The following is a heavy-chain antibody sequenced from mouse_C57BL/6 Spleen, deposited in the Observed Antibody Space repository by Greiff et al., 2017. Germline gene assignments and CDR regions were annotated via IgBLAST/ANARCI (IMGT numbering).Heavy chain of an antibody. J-gene: IGHJ2*01. CDR2: IYPGGGYT. V-gene: IGHV1-63*01. Sequence: QVQLKESGAELVRPGTSVKMSCKASGYTFTNYWIGWAKQRPGNGLEWIGDIYPGGGYTNYNEKFKGKATLTADKSSSTAYMQFSSLTSEDSAIYYCAREGVTTEGYFDYWGQGTTLTVSS. CDR3: AREGVTTEGYFDY. D-gene: IGHD1-1*01. CDR1: GYTFTNYW.